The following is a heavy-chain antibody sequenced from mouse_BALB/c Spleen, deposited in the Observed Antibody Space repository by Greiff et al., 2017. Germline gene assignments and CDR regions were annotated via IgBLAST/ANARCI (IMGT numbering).Heavy chain of an antibody. CDR3: ARGGDYGYNAMDY. CDR2: IYPGDGDT. J-gene: IGHJ4*01. CDR1: GYTFTSYW. V-gene: IGHV1-87*01. Sequence: VQLQQSGAELARPGASVKLSCKASGYTFTSYWMQWVKQRPGQGLEWIGAIYPGDGDTRYTQKFKGKATLTADKSSSTAYMQLSSLASEDSAVYYCARGGDYGYNAMDYWGQGTSVTVSS. D-gene: IGHD1-2*01.